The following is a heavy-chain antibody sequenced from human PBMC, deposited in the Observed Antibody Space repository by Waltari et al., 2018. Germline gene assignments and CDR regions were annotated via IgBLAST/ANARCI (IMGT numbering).Heavy chain of an antibody. D-gene: IGHD3-22*01. Sequence: EVQLVESGGGLVKPGGSLRLSWAASGFTSSSYIMNGVRQAQGKGLEWVSSISSSRSSIYYADSVKGRFTISRDNAKNSLYLQMNSLRAEDTAVYYCARDYYDSSGYSNYWGQGTLVTVSS. CDR3: ARDYYDSSGYSNY. J-gene: IGHJ4*02. CDR1: GFTSSSYI. CDR2: ISSSRSSI. V-gene: IGHV3-21*01.